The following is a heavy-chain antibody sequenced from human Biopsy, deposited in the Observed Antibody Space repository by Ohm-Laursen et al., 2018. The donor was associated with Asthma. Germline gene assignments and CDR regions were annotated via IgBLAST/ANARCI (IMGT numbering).Heavy chain of an antibody. D-gene: IGHD6-13*01. CDR2: INHSGST. Sequence: TLSLTWAVSGGSISSGGYSWSWIRQPPGKGLEWIGYINHSGSTNYNPSLKSRVTISVDTSKNQFSLKLSSVTAADTAVYYCARITNDRIAAAGRYYYYGMDVWGQGTTVTVSS. V-gene: IGHV4-30-2*01. CDR3: ARITNDRIAAAGRYYYYGMDV. CDR1: GGSISSGGYS. J-gene: IGHJ6*02.